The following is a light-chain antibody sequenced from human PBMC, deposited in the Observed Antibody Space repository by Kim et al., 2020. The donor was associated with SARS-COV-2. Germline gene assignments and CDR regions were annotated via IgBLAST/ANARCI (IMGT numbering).Light chain of an antibody. V-gene: IGLV2-23*01. CDR3: CSYVGSLTYV. Sequence: TSCTGTSIPTGSFDRVSWYQHHPDEVPKILIYADNMRPSGISDRFSGSKSGNTASLTISGLQVEDEADYYCCSYVGSLTYVFGPGTKVTVL. J-gene: IGLJ1*01. CDR1: SIPTGSFDR. CDR2: ADN.